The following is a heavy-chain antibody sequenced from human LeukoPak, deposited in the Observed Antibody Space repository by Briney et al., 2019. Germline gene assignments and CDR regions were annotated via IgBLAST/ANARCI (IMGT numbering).Heavy chain of an antibody. V-gene: IGHV3-30*02. CDR3: AKALGSWNYEDY. D-gene: IGHD1-7*01. CDR1: GFTFSSYG. Sequence: GGSLRLSCAASGFTFSSYGMHWVRQAPGKGLEWVAFIRYDESYKYYADSVKGRSTISRDNSKNTLYLQMDSLRPEDTAVYFCAKALGSWNYEDYWGLGALVTVSS. J-gene: IGHJ4*02. CDR2: IRYDESYK.